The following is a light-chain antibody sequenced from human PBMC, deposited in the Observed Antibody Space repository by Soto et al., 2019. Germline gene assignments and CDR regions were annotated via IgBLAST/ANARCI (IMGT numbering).Light chain of an antibody. CDR3: QQSYSTPIT. CDR2: AAS. V-gene: IGKV1-39*01. Sequence: DIQMTQSPSSLSASVGDRVTITCRASQSISSYLNWYQQKPGKAPKLLIYAASSLQSGVPSRFRGSGSEKDFTLNISSLQPEDFATYYCQQSYSTPITFCQGTRLEIK. J-gene: IGKJ5*01. CDR1: QSISSY.